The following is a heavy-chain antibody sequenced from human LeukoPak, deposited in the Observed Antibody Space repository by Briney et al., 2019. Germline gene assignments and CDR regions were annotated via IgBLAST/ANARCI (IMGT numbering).Heavy chain of an antibody. V-gene: IGHV1-18*01. CDR3: ARVSGDGSGSYYMYYFDY. Sequence: ASVKVSCKASGYTFTSYGISWVRQAPGQGLEWMGWISAYNGNTNYAQKLQGRVTMTTDTSTSTAYMELRSLRSDDTAVYYCARVSGDGSGSYYMYYFDYWGQGTLVTVSS. D-gene: IGHD3-10*01. J-gene: IGHJ4*02. CDR1: GYTFTSYG. CDR2: ISAYNGNT.